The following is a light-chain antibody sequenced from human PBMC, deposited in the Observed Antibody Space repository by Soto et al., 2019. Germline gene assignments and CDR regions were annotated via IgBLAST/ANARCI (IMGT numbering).Light chain of an antibody. CDR1: QSISSW. CDR3: QHYNSY. Sequence: DIQMTQSPSTLSASVGDRVTSTCRASQSISSWLAWYQQKPGKAPKLLIYDASSLESGVPSRFSGTRSGTEFTLTIRSLQPDDFATYYCQHYNSYFGGGTKVEIK. J-gene: IGKJ4*01. V-gene: IGKV1-5*01. CDR2: DAS.